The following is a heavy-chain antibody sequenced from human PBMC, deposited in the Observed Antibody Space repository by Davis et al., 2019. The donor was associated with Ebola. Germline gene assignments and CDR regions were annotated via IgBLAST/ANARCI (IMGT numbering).Heavy chain of an antibody. CDR2: MAYYGSA. J-gene: IGHJ4*02. CDR3: ARGDSHPYSYGFDS. V-gene: IGHV4-61*08. CDR1: GGSVSSGAYY. Sequence: MPGGSLRLSCTVSGGSVSSGAYYWSWLRQPPGKGLEWIGYMAYYGSATYSPSLRSRVAISVDKPKNQFSLELASVTTADTAVYFCARGDSHPYSYGFDSWGQGTLVTVSS. D-gene: IGHD5-18*01.